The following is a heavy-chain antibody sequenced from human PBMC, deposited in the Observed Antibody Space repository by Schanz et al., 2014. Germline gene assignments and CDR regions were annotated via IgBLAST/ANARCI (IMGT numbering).Heavy chain of an antibody. V-gene: IGHV3-23*01. CDR3: AKAADWPVTRFDP. CDR2: ISGSGGST. Sequence: EVQLLESGGGLVQPGGSLRLSCAASGFNFNNFAMTWVRQAPGKGLEWVSAISGSGGSTYYADSVKGRFTISSDSSKNTLYLQMSSLRADDTAVYYCAKAADWPVTRFDPWGQGTLVTVSS. D-gene: IGHD3-9*01. CDR1: GFNFNNFA. J-gene: IGHJ5*02.